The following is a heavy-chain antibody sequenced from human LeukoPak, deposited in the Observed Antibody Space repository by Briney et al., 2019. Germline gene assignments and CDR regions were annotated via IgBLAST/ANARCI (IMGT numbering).Heavy chain of an antibody. CDR2: ISYDGSNE. Sequence: GGSLRLSCAASGFTFSSYGMHWVRQAPGKGLEWVAVISYDGSNEYYADSVKGRFTISKDNSKNTVYLQMSSLRVDDTAVYYCAKAASSSWPSYYYGMDVWGQGTTVTVSS. J-gene: IGHJ6*02. V-gene: IGHV3-30*18. CDR1: GFTFSSYG. D-gene: IGHD6-13*01. CDR3: AKAASSSWPSYYYGMDV.